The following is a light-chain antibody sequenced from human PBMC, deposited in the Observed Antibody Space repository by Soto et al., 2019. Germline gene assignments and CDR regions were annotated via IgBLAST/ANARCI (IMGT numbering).Light chain of an antibody. V-gene: IGKV3-20*01. J-gene: IGKJ2*01. Sequence: EIVLTQSPGTLSLSPGERDTLSCRASQSVSSSYLAWYQHKPGQAPRLLIYGASSRATGIPDRFSGSGSGTDLTLTISRLEPEDFAVYYCQQYGRTPYTFGQGTKLEIK. CDR1: QSVSSSY. CDR3: QQYGRTPYT. CDR2: GAS.